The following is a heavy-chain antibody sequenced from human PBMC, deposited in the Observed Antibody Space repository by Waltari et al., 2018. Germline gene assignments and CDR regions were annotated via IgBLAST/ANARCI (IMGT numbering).Heavy chain of an antibody. V-gene: IGHV4-61*02. D-gene: IGHD1-1*01. CDR2: IYPSGST. CDR1: GGSISSGSYY. J-gene: IGHJ3*02. Sequence: QVQLQESGPGLVKPSQTLSLTCTVSGGSISSGSYYWSWIRQPAGKGLEWIGRIYPSGSTNYNPSLKSRVTISVDTSKNQFSLKLSSVTAADTAVYYCARDRTGTTSDAFDIWGQGTMVTVSS. CDR3: ARDRTGTTSDAFDI.